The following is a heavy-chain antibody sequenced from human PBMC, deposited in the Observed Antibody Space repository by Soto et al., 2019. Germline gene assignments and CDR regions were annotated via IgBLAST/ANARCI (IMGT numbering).Heavy chain of an antibody. J-gene: IGHJ4*02. CDR3: ARDSDYGDYVHY. D-gene: IGHD4-17*01. CDR2: IYYSGST. Sequence: SETLSLTFTVSGRSISSYYWSWIRQPPGKGLEWIGYIYYSGSTNYNPSTKSLITISGDTAKNQCSLKLSSVTAADTAVYYCARDSDYGDYVHYWGQGTLVTVS. CDR1: GRSISSYY. V-gene: IGHV4-59*01.